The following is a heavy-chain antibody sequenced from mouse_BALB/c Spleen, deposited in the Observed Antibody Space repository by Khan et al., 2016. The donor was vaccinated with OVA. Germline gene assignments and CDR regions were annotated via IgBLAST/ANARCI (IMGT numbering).Heavy chain of an antibody. V-gene: IGHV2-9*02. Sequence: VELVESGPGLVAPSQSLSITCTVSGFSLNSYGVHWVRQPPGKSLEWLGVIWAGGSTNLNSALMSRLNITKDNSKSQVFLKMNSLQIDDTAMYYCVRAFYYGAWFAYWGQGTLVTVST. CDR2: IWAGGST. D-gene: IGHD1-1*02. CDR3: VRAFYYGAWFAY. CDR1: GFSLNSYG. J-gene: IGHJ3*01.